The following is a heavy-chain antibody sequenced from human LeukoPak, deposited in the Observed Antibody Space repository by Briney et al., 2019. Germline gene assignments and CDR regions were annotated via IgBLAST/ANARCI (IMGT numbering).Heavy chain of an antibody. J-gene: IGHJ4*02. D-gene: IGHD3-9*01. Sequence: GGSLRLSCAASGFTLSGYSMNWVRQAPGKGLEWVSSISSSSSYIYYADSVKGRFTISGDNAKNSLYLQMNSLRAEDTAVYYCARGVVRYFDYWGQGALVTVSS. V-gene: IGHV3-21*01. CDR1: GFTLSGYS. CDR2: ISSSSSYI. CDR3: ARGVVRYFDY.